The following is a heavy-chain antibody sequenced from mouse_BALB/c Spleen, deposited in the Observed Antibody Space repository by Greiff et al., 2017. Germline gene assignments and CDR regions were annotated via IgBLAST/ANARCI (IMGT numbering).Heavy chain of an antibody. V-gene: IGHV3-6*02. Sequence: DVQLQESGPGLVKPSQSLSLTCSVTGYSITSGYYWNWIRQFPGNKLEWMGYISYDGSNNYNPSLKNRISITRDTSKNQFFLKLNSVTTEDTATYYCARDGYGNDYWYFDVWGAGTTVTVSS. D-gene: IGHD2-10*02. J-gene: IGHJ1*01. CDR1: GYSITSGYY. CDR3: ARDGYGNDYWYFDV. CDR2: ISYDGSN.